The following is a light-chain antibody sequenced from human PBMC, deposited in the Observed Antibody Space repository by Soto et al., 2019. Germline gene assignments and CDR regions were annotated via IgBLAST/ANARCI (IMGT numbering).Light chain of an antibody. CDR3: QHSHSYPVT. Sequence: DITMTQSPSALSASVGDRVTITCRASQSISSWLAWYQQKPGKAPDLLINTASSLESGVPSRFSGSGSGTEFTLTISSLQPDDFATYYCQHSHSYPVTFGQGTKVEIK. V-gene: IGKV1-5*03. CDR1: QSISSW. CDR2: TAS. J-gene: IGKJ1*01.